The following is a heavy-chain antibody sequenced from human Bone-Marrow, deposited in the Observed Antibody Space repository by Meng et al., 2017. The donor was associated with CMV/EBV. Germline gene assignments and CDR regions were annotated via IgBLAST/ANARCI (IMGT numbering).Heavy chain of an antibody. D-gene: IGHD7-27*01. Sequence: QVRRTESGPRLREAWPTLTLTWTVSGGSIGRGDYNWGWIRQPPGKGLEWIGYIYYSGSTYYNPSLKSRVTISVDTSKNQFSLKLSSVTAADTAVYYCASMLTGDPLRDYWGQGTLVTVSS. CDR2: IYYSGST. V-gene: IGHV4-30-4*08. J-gene: IGHJ4*02. CDR1: GGSIGRGDYN. CDR3: ASMLTGDPLRDY.